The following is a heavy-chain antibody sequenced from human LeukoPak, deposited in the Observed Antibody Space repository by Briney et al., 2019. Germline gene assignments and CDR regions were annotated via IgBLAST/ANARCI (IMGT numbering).Heavy chain of an antibody. V-gene: IGHV3-23*01. D-gene: IGHD2-15*01. CDR3: AKKWSSGGATQFDY. CDR1: GFTFSSYG. CDR2: TSGSGDDT. J-gene: IGHJ4*02. Sequence: GSLRLSCVASGFTFSSYGMSWVRPAPGKGLEWVPSTSGSGDDTYYADSVKGRFTLSRDNSKNTLYLQMNSLRADDTAVYYCAKKWSSGGATQFDYWGQGTLVTVSS.